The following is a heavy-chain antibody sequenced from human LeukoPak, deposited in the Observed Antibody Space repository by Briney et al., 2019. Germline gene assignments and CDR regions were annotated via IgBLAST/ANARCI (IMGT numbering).Heavy chain of an antibody. J-gene: IGHJ4*02. V-gene: IGHV4-61*01. CDR2: IYYSGST. Sequence: SETLSLTCTVSGYSISSGYYWGWIRQPPGKGLEWIGYIYYSGSTNYNPSLKSRVTISVDTSKNQFSLKLSSVTAADTAVYYCAIGYSYGFDYWGQGTLVTVSS. D-gene: IGHD5-18*01. CDR3: AIGYSYGFDY. CDR1: GYSISSGYY.